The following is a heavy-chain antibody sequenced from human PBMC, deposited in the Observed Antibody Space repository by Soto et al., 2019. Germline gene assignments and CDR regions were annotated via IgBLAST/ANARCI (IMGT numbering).Heavy chain of an antibody. V-gene: IGHV1-3*05. J-gene: IGHJ6*02. CDR1: GYTFTSYA. D-gene: IGHD3-3*01. CDR3: ARLRITIFGVARYGMAV. CDR2: INAGNGNT. Sequence: QVQLVQSGAEEKKPGASVKVSCKASGYTFTSYAMHWVRQAPGQRLEWMGWINAGNGNTKYSQKFQGRVTITRDTSASTAYMELSSLRSEDTAVYYCARLRITIFGVARYGMAVWGQGTTVTVSS.